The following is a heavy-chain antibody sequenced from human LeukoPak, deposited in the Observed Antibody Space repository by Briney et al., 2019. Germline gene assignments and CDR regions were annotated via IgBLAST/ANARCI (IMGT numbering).Heavy chain of an antibody. CDR2: IYHSGST. Sequence: SETLSLTCTVSGGSISSGGYYWSWIRQPPGKGLEWIGYIYHSGSTYYNPSLKSRVTISVDRSKNQFSLKLSSVTAADTAVYYWARGGGGVIAARTFDYWGQGTLVTVSS. V-gene: IGHV4-30-2*01. CDR1: GGSISSGGYY. CDR3: ARGGGGVIAARTFDY. D-gene: IGHD6-6*01. J-gene: IGHJ4*02.